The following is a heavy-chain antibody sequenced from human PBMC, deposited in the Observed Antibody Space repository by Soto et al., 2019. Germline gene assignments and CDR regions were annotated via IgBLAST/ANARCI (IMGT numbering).Heavy chain of an antibody. CDR2: IYYSGST. J-gene: IGHJ2*01. D-gene: IGHD6-19*01. CDR1: GGSISSDS. CDR3: ARNRAVADWFFDL. Sequence: QVHLQESGPGLVKPSETLSLTCTVSGGSISSDSWSWIRQPPGKRLEFIGYIYYSGSTHYNPSLNSRVTISVDTSTNRFSLKLSSVTAADTAVYYCARNRAVADWFFDLWGRGTLVTVSS. V-gene: IGHV4-59*01.